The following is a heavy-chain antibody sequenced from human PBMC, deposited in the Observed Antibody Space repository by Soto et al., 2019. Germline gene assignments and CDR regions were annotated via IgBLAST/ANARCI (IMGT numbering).Heavy chain of an antibody. CDR1: GYTFSNYG. J-gene: IGHJ5*02. CDR3: ARVVPGAEAWFGP. Sequence: ASVKVSCRTSGYTFSNYGITWVRQAPGQPLEWLGWISLYSDGTNYAQKFQGRVSMTTDTSTTTAYMELRSLRSDDTAVYYCARVVPGAEAWFGPWGQGTLVTVSS. D-gene: IGHD2-2*01. V-gene: IGHV1-18*04. CDR2: ISLYSDGT.